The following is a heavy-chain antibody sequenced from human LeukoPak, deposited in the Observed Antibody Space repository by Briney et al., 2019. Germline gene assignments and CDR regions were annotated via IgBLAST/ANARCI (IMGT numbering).Heavy chain of an antibody. CDR3: AKLAKYFYGWETYYFFEH. CDR1: GFSFTTYW. Sequence: GESLRLSCAASGFSFTTYWMSWVRQAPGKGLEWVANINQDGTEKYYVDSVKGRFTISRDNAKNSLYLQMNSLRVEDTAVYYCAKLAKYFYGWETYYFFEHWGQGTPVTASS. V-gene: IGHV3-7*01. J-gene: IGHJ4*02. CDR2: INQDGTEK. D-gene: IGHD3-10*01.